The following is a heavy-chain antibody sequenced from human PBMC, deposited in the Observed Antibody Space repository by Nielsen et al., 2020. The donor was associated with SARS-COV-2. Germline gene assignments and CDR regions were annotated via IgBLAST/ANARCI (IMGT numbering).Heavy chain of an antibody. CDR3: ARGTYSSGLDYYYYYGMDV. Sequence: GESLKISCAASGFTFSSYSMNCVRQAPGKGLEWVSSISSSSRYIYYADSVKGRFTISRDNAKNSLYLQMNSLRAEDTAVYYCARGTYSSGLDYYYYYGMDVWGQGTTVTVSS. CDR2: ISSSSRYI. CDR1: GFTFSSYS. V-gene: IGHV3-21*01. D-gene: IGHD6-19*01. J-gene: IGHJ6*02.